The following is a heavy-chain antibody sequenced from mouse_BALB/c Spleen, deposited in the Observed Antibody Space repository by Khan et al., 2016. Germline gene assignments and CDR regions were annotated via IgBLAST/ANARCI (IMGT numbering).Heavy chain of an antibody. J-gene: IGHJ2*01. D-gene: IGHD2-3*01. CDR3: AREGWLLGYFDY. CDR2: VIPSNAYT. CDR1: GYTFTSYT. Sequence: QVQLQQPGAELARPGASVKMSCKASGYTFTSYTMHWVKKGPGQGLEWIGYVIPSNAYTNHNQKFKDKATLTADTSSSTAYMQLSSLTSEYSAVYYCAREGWLLGYFDYWGQGTTLTVAS. V-gene: IGHV1-4*01.